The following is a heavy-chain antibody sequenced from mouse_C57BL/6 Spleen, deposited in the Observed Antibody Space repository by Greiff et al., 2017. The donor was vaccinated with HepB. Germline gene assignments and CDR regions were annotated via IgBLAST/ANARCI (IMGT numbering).Heavy chain of an antibody. CDR3: ARYDYGSLYYAMDY. CDR1: GYAFTNYL. D-gene: IGHD1-1*01. Sequence: VQLQQSGAELVRPGTSVKVSCKASGYAFTNYLIEWVKQRPGQGLEWIGVINPGSGGTNYNEKFKGKATLTADKSSSTAYMQLSSLTSEDSAVYFCARYDYGSLYYAMDYWGQGTSVTVSS. V-gene: IGHV1-54*01. J-gene: IGHJ4*01. CDR2: INPGSGGT.